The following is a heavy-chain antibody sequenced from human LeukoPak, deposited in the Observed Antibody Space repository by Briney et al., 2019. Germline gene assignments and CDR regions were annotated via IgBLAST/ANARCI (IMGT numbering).Heavy chain of an antibody. CDR3: ATDSTGYGGNNWFDP. D-gene: IGHD4-23*01. CDR2: FDPEDGET. J-gene: IGHJ5*02. Sequence: ASVKVSCKVSGYTLTELSMHWVRQAPGKGLEWMGGFDPEDGETIYAQKFQGGVTMTEDTSTDTAYMELSSLRSEDTAVYYCATDSTGYGGNNWFDPWGQGTLVTVSS. V-gene: IGHV1-24*01. CDR1: GYTLTELS.